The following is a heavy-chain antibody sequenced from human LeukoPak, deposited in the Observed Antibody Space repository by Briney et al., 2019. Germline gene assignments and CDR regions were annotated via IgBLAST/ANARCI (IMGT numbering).Heavy chain of an antibody. CDR3: ARDPSGETSRWDTTNDY. J-gene: IGHJ4*02. V-gene: IGHV1-18*01. CDR1: GYTFTSYG. CDR2: ISTYNDNT. D-gene: IGHD2-2*01. Sequence: ASVKVSCKASGYTFTSYGISWVRQAPGQGLEWMGWISTYNDNTNYAQKFRGRVTMTTDTSTSTAYMELSSLRSEDTAVYYCARDPSGETSRWDTTNDYWGQGTLVTVSS.